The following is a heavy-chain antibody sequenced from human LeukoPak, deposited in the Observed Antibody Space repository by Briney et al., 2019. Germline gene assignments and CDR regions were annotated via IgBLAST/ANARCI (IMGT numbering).Heavy chain of an antibody. CDR3: AKDREGTIADYFDY. V-gene: IGHV3-23*01. J-gene: IGHJ4*02. CDR1: GSTFSSYA. CDR2: ISGSGGST. D-gene: IGHD1-7*01. Sequence: PGGSLRLSCAASGSTFSSYAMSSVRQAPGKGLEWVSSISGSGGSTYYADSVKGRFTISRDNSKNTLYLQMNSLRGEDTAVYYCAKDREGTIADYFDYWGQGTLVTVSS.